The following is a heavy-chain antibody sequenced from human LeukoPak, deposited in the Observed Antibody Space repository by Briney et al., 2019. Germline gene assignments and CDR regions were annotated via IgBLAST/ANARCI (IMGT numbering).Heavy chain of an antibody. V-gene: IGHV4-34*01. J-gene: IGHJ4*02. CDR2: INHSGST. CDR1: GGSFSGYF. D-gene: IGHD3-22*01. Sequence: SETLSLTCAVYGGSFSGYFWSWIRQPPGKGLEWIGEINHSGSTNYTPSLKSRVTISVDTSKNQFSLRLSSVTAADTAVYSCARDQYYYDSSAYLFDYWGQGTLVTVSS. CDR3: ARDQYYYDSSAYLFDY.